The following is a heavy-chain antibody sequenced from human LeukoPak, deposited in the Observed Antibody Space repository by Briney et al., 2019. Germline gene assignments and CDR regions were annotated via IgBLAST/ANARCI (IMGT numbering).Heavy chain of an antibody. CDR3: ARSNREYYFDSSGYYYDY. Sequence: SETLSLTCTVSGGSTSSYYWSWIRQPPGKGLEWIGYIYYSGSTNYNPSLKSRVTISVDTSKNQFSLKLSSVTAADTAVYYCARSNREYYFDSSGYYYDYWGQGTLVTVSS. V-gene: IGHV4-59*01. CDR1: GGSTSSYY. CDR2: IYYSGST. J-gene: IGHJ4*02. D-gene: IGHD3-22*01.